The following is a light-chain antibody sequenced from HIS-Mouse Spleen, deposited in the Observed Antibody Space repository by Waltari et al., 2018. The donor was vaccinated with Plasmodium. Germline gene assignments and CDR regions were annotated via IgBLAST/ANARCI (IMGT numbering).Light chain of an antibody. CDR3: QQYGSSPPGIT. V-gene: IGKV3-20*01. CDR1: QSVSSSY. Sequence: IVLTQSPGTLSLSPGERATLSCRASQSVSSSYLAWNQQKPGQAPRLLIYGASSRATGIPDRFSGSGSGTDFTLTISRLEPEDFAVYYCQQYGSSPPGITFGPGTKVDIK. CDR2: GAS. J-gene: IGKJ3*01.